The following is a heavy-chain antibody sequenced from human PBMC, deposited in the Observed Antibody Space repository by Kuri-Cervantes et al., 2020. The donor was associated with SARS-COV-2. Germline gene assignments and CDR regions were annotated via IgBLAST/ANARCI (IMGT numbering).Heavy chain of an antibody. J-gene: IGHJ3*02. V-gene: IGHV1-24*01. CDR2: FDREDGET. D-gene: IGHD2/OR15-2a*01. Sequence: ASVKVSCKAPGYIFAGLSLQWVRQVPGKGLEWMGQFDREDGETSYAQNFQDRVTMANDTSTDTAYMELNSLRPEDTAIYYCAARSRWTTYHWSEDYNDALDMWGQGTMVTDSS. CDR3: AARSRWTTYHWSEDYNDALDM. CDR1: GYIFAGLS.